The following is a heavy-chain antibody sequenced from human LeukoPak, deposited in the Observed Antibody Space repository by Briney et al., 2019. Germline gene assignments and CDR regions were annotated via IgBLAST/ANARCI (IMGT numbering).Heavy chain of an antibody. V-gene: IGHV1-18*01. D-gene: IGHD2-2*02. CDR2: ISAYNGNT. J-gene: IGHJ3*02. Sequence: ASVKVSCKASGHTFTSYGISWVRQAPGQGLEGMGWISAYNGNTNYAQKLQGRVTMTTDTSTSTAYMELRSLRSYDTAVYYCARDSPYYCSSTSCYTGDAFDIWGQGTMVTVSS. CDR3: ARDSPYYCSSTSCYTGDAFDI. CDR1: GHTFTSYG.